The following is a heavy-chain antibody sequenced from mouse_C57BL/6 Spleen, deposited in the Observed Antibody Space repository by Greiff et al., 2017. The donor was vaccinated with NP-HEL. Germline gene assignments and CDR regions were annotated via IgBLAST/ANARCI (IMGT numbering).Heavy chain of an antibody. CDR1: GYTFTSYW. V-gene: IGHV1-61*01. Sequence: VQLKQPGAELVRPGSSVKLSCKASGYTFTSYWMDWVKQRPGQGLEWIGIIYPYDSDTNYNEKFKDKATLTVDKSSSTAYMQLSSLTAEDSAVYYCARSRSTTVSFDDWGKGTTLTVSS. D-gene: IGHD1-1*01. J-gene: IGHJ2*01. CDR3: ARSRSTTVSFDD. CDR2: IYPYDSDT.